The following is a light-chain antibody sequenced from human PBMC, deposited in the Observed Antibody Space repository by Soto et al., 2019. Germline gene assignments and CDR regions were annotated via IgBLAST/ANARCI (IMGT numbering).Light chain of an antibody. J-gene: IGKJ1*01. Sequence: DIQMTQSPSSLSASVGDRVTITCRASQYISTYLNWYQQKPGKAAKLLIYGASSLQSGVPLRFSGSGSGTDFTLTSSSLQPEDFGTYYCQQSYSTRPESFGQGTKVEIK. CDR1: QYISTY. CDR2: GAS. V-gene: IGKV1-39*01. CDR3: QQSYSTRPES.